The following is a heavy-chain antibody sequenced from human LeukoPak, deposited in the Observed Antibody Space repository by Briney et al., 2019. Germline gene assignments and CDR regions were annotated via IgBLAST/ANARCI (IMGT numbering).Heavy chain of an antibody. D-gene: IGHD2-15*01. CDR2: IYTSGST. V-gene: IGHV4-4*07. CDR1: GGSISSYY. CDR3: ARVVVVVAATGGYYFDY. J-gene: IGHJ4*02. Sequence: SETLSLTCTVSGGSISSYYWSWIRQPAGKELEWIGRIYTSGSTNYNPSLKSRVTISVDTSKNQFSLKLSSVTAADTAVYYCARVVVVVAATGGYYFDYWGQGTLVTVSS.